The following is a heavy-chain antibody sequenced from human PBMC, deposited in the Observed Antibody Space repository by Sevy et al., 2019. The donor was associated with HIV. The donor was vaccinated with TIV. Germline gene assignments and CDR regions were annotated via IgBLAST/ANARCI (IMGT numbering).Heavy chain of an antibody. CDR1: GFTFSDAW. CDR3: ITYPRITTTGMGGFDP. D-gene: IGHD6-13*01. J-gene: IGHJ5*02. CDR2: IKSKSDGGTV. V-gene: IGHV3-15*01. Sequence: GGSQRLSCAASGFTFSDAWMGWVRQAAGKGLECVGRIKSKSDGGTVEHAAPVKGRFTISRDDSKDTLYLQMNSLKTEDTAVYFCITYPRITTTGMGGFDPWGQGTLVTVSS.